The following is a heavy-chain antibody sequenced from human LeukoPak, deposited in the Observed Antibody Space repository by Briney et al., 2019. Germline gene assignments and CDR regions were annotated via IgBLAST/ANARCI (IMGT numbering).Heavy chain of an antibody. CDR3: ARDEWWRETYAFDI. J-gene: IGHJ3*02. V-gene: IGHV4-59*01. Sequence: SETLSLTCTVPGGSISSYYWSWIRQPPGKGLEWIGYIYYSGSTNYNPSLKSRVTISVDTSKNQFSLKLSSVTAADTAVYYCARDEWWRETYAFDIWGQGTMVTVSS. CDR1: GGSISSYY. CDR2: IYYSGST. D-gene: IGHD2-15*01.